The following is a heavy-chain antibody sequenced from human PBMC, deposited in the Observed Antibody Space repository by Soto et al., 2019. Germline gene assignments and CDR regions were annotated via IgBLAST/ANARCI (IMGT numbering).Heavy chain of an antibody. J-gene: IGHJ5*02. V-gene: IGHV5-51*01. CDR1: GYSFTSYW. CDR3: AGRLSRSGSGGNANWFDP. CDR2: IYPGDSDT. Sequence: GESLKISCKGSGYSFTSYWIGWVRQMPGKGLEWMGIIYPGDSDTRYSPSFQGQVTISADKSISTAYLQWSSLKASDTAMYYCAGRLSRSGSGGNANWFDPWGQGTLVTVSS. D-gene: IGHD2-15*01.